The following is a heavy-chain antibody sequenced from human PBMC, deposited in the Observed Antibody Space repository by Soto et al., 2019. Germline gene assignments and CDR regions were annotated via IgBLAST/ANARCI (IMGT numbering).Heavy chain of an antibody. V-gene: IGHV4-31*03. D-gene: IGHD2-15*01. J-gene: IGHJ6*02. CDR1: GGSISSGGYY. CDR2: IYYSGST. CDR3: ARARVVASRYYYGMDV. Sequence: SETLSLTCTVSGGSISSGGYYWSWIRQHPGKGLEWIGYIYYSGSTYYNPSLKSRVTISVDTSKNQFSLKLSSVTAADTAVYYCARARVVASRYYYGMDVWGQGTTVTAP.